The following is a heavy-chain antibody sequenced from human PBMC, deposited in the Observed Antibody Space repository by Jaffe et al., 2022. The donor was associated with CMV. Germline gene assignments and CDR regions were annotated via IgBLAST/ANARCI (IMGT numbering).Heavy chain of an antibody. J-gene: IGHJ5*02. Sequence: QVQLVESGGGLVKPGGSLRLSCAASGFTFSDYYMSWIRQAPGKGLEWVSYISSSSSYTNYADSVKGRFTISRDNAKNSLYLQMNSLRAEDTAVYYCARGLYCSGGSCYSGWFDPWGQGTLVTVSS. CDR2: ISSSSSYT. CDR1: GFTFSDYY. V-gene: IGHV3-11*06. CDR3: ARGLYCSGGSCYSGWFDP. D-gene: IGHD2-15*01.